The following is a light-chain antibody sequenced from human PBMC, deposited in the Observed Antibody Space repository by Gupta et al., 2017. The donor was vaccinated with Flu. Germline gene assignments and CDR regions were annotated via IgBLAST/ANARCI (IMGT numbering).Light chain of an antibody. CDR3: QQYEKLFLT. Sequence: DIQMTQSPSSLSASVGDRVTITCQASQDISNYLNWYQQKPGKAPKLLIYDASNLETGVPSRFSGSGSGTDFTFTISSLQPEDIATYYCQQYEKLFLTFGEGTKVEIK. CDR1: QDISNY. V-gene: IGKV1-33*01. CDR2: DAS. J-gene: IGKJ4*01.